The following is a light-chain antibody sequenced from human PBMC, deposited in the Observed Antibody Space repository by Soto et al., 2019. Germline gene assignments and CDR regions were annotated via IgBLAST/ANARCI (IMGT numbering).Light chain of an antibody. J-gene: IGKJ1*01. Sequence: DIQMTQSPSSLSASVGDRVTITCRASQTITNYLNWYQQKPGKAPKLLIYAASTLLSGVPARFSGGGSGTDFTPIIDTLQPEDFATYYCQQSYSSPWTFGQGTKVEIK. CDR2: AAS. CDR3: QQSYSSPWT. V-gene: IGKV1-39*01. CDR1: QTITNY.